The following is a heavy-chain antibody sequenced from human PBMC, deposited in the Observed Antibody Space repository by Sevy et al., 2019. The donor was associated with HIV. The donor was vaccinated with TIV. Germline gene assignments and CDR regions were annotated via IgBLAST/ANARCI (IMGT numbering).Heavy chain of an antibody. D-gene: IGHD2-8*01. CDR1: GFTFAKYS. Sequence: GGSLRLSCAASGFTFAKYSMSWVRQAPGKGLEWVSTFSFGCGRINYGDSVKGRFTISRDDSKNKLFLQMNSLRAEDTATYFCAREGCTQPHDYWGQGTLVTVSS. CDR3: AREGCTQPHDY. J-gene: IGHJ4*02. CDR2: FSFGCGRI. V-gene: IGHV3-23*01.